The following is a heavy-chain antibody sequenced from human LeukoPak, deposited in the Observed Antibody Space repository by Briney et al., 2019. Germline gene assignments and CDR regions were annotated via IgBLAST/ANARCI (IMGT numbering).Heavy chain of an antibody. V-gene: IGHV3-23*01. CDR3: AKDLETCGGDRYSSSEAFDV. CDR1: GFTFNNYV. CDR2: VSGSGDDS. J-gene: IGHJ3*01. Sequence: GGSLRLSCAASGFTFNNYVMSWVRQAPGKGLEWVSGVSGSGDDSYSADSVKGRFTISRDNSKNTVYLQMNSLRGEDTAVYYCAKDLETCGGDRYSSSEAFDVWGQGTLVTVSS. D-gene: IGHD2-21*02.